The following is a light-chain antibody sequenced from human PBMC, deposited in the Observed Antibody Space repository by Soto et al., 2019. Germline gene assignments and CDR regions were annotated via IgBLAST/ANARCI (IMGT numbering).Light chain of an antibody. CDR1: QSISSY. V-gene: IGKV1-39*01. J-gene: IGKJ5*01. Sequence: DIQMTQSPSSLAASVGDRVTITCRASQSISSYLNWYQQKPGKAPTLLIYVASSLQSGVPSRFSSSGAGTDFTLTISSLQPEDFATYFCQQSYSTPPTFGQGTRLEIK. CDR3: QQSYSTPPT. CDR2: VAS.